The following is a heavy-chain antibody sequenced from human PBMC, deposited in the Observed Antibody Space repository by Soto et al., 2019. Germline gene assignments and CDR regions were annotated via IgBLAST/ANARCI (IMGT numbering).Heavy chain of an antibody. CDR3: ERVSRRDGYTLFDY. CDR2: IAWDDDK. J-gene: IGHJ4*02. V-gene: IGHV2-70*01. Sequence: SGPTLVNRTRALTLTVSFSGFSLIGMYVGWIRHPPGGALEWLALIAWDDDKFYNTSLKTRLTISKDASRNQVVLIMTNMDPVDTGTHYCERVSRRDGYTLFDYWGPGTLVTVYS. CDR1: GFSLIGMY. D-gene: IGHD5-12*01.